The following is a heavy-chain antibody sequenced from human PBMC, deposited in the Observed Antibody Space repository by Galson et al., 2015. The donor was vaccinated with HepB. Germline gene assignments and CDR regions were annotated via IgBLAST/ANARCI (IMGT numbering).Heavy chain of an antibody. D-gene: IGHD5-18*01. CDR2: IYYSGST. J-gene: IGHJ4*02. V-gene: IGHV4-31*03. CDR3: ARGDLDTAMAY. Sequence: LTCTVSGGSISSGGYYWSWIRQHPGKGLEWIGYIYYSGSTYYNPSLKSRVTISVDTSKNQFSLKLSSVTAADTAVYYCARGDLDTAMAYWGQGTLVTVSS. CDR1: GGSISSGGYY.